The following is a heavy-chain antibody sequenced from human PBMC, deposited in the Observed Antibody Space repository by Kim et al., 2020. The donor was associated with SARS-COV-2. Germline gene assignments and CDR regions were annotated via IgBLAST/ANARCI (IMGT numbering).Heavy chain of an antibody. CDR3: ARDKVAAEKYGMDV. V-gene: IGHV4-59*01. J-gene: IGHJ6*02. D-gene: IGHD6-25*01. Sequence: NPALERRVTISVDTSKNQFSLKLSSVTAAETAVYYCARDKVAAEKYGMDVWGQGTTVTVSS.